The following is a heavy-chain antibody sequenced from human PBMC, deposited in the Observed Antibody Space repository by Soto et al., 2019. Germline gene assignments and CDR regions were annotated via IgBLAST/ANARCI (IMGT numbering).Heavy chain of an antibody. J-gene: IGHJ4*02. CDR1: GFTFSSYA. D-gene: IGHD3-10*02. CDR2: ISGSGGST. Sequence: PGGSLRLSCAASGFTFSSYAMSWVRQAPGKGLEWVSAISGSGGSTYYADSVKGRFTISRDNSKNTLYLQMNRLRAEDTAVYYCTMDSSYYGGGRGVLDFWGQGTLVTVS. V-gene: IGHV3-23*01. CDR3: TMDSSYYGGGRGVLDF.